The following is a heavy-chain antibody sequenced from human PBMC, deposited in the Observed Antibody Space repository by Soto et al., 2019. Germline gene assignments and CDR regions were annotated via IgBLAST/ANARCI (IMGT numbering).Heavy chain of an antibody. J-gene: IGHJ4*02. D-gene: IGHD1-26*01. Sequence: PGGSLRLSCAASGFSVSTNYMTWVRQAPGEGLEWVSVIYSGCSTYYADSVKGRFTISRDNSKNTLHLQMNSLRAEDTAVYYCARGSGSLYYFDFWGRGTLVTVSS. CDR3: ARGSGSLYYFDF. V-gene: IGHV3-53*01. CDR2: IYSGCST. CDR1: GFSVSTNY.